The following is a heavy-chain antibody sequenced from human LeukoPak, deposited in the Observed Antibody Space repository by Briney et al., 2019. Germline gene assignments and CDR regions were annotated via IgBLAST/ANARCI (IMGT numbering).Heavy chain of an antibody. CDR1: GGTFSSYA. Sequence: SVNVSCKASGGTFSSYAISWVRPAPGQGVAWMVRIIPIFGTANYAQKFQGRVTITADKSTSTAYMELSSLRSEDTAVYYCERGYCSGGSCYSLDDYWGQGTLVTVSS. CDR3: ERGYCSGGSCYSLDDY. V-gene: IGHV1-69*06. CDR2: IIPIFGTA. J-gene: IGHJ4*02. D-gene: IGHD2-15*01.